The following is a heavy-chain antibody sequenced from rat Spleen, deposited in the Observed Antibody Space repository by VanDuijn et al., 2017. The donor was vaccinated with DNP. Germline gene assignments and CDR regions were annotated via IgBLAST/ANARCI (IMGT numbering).Heavy chain of an antibody. V-gene: IGHV4-2*01. CDR1: GFNFNDYW. CDR3: VREKFGVDY. CDR2: INKDSRTI. Sequence: EVKLVESGGGLVQPGSPLKLSCVASGFNFNDYWMGWLRQAPGKGLEWIGEINKDSRTIKDSPSLKEKFTVSRDNAQNTLYLQMSKLGSEDTAIYYCVREKFGVDYWGQGVMVTVSS. J-gene: IGHJ2*01. D-gene: IGHD4-3*01.